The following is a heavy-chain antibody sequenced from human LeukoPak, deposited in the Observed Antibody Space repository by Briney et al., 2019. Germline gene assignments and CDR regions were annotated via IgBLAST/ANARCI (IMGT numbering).Heavy chain of an antibody. CDR1: GGSISSSIW. CDR2: IYHSGST. Sequence: SGTLSLTCAVSGGSISSSIWWSWVRRPPGKGLEWIGEIYHSGSTNYNPSLNSRVTISVDTSKNQVSLKMSSVTAADTAVYYCARGLLSGGNWFDPWGQGILVTVSS. V-gene: IGHV4-4*02. D-gene: IGHD3-3*01. J-gene: IGHJ5*02. CDR3: ARGLLSGGNWFDP.